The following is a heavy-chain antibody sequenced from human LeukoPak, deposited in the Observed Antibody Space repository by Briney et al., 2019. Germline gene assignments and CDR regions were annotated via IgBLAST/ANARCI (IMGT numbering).Heavy chain of an antibody. CDR3: ARGNIAAAGIHY. Sequence: PGGSLRLSCAASGFTFSSYWMHWVRQAPGKGLVWVSRISGDGSSTTYVDSVMGRFTISRDNVKNTLYLQLNSVRAEDTAVYYCARGNIAAAGIHYWGQGTLVIVSS. CDR2: ISGDGSST. CDR1: GFTFSSYW. D-gene: IGHD6-13*01. V-gene: IGHV3-74*01. J-gene: IGHJ4*02.